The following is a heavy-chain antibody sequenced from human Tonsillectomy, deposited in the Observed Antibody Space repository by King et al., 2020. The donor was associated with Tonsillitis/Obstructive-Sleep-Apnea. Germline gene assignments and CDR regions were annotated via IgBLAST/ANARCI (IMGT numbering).Heavy chain of an antibody. CDR1: GFTFSDYG. D-gene: IGHD3-16*01. V-gene: IGHV3-23*04. Sequence: VQLVQSGGALVQPGGSLRLSCTASGFTFSDYGMSWVRQAPGKGLEWVALISGSGGSTYYADSVKGRFTISRDNSKNTVYLRMESLRVEDTAVYYWARGPGRGPTRVWFDPWGQGSLVTVPS. CDR3: ARGPGRGPTRVWFDP. J-gene: IGHJ5*02. CDR2: ISGSGGST.